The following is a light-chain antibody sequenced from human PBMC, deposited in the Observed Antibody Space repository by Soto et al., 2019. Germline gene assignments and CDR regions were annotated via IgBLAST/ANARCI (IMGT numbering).Light chain of an antibody. CDR2: EVT. Sequence: QLVLTQPASVSGSPGQSISISCTGTSSDVGGYNYVAWYLQHPGKAPKLIIYEVTNRPSGVSSRFSGSKSGNTASLTISALQAEDEADYYCTSYTIKNTWVFGGGTKVTVL. CDR3: TSYTIKNTWV. J-gene: IGLJ3*02. CDR1: SSDVGGYNY. V-gene: IGLV2-14*01.